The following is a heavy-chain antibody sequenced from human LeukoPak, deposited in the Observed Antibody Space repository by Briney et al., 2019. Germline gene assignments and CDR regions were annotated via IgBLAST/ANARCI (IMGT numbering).Heavy chain of an antibody. Sequence: SVKVSCKASGGTFSSYAISWVRQAPGQGLEWMGGIIPIFGTANYAQKFQGRVTITADESTSTAYMELSSLRSEDTAVYYCARASRITMIVVAPQAAFDIWGQGTMVTVSS. CDR1: GGTFSSYA. J-gene: IGHJ3*02. CDR2: IIPIFGTA. CDR3: ARASRITMIVVAPQAAFDI. V-gene: IGHV1-69*13. D-gene: IGHD3-22*01.